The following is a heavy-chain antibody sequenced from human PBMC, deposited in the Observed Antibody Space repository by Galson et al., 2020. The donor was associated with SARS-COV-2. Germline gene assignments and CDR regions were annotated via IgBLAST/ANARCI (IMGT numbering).Heavy chain of an antibody. Sequence: SETLSLTCTVSGYSISSGYYWGWIRQPPGKGLEWIGSIYHSGSTYYNPSLKSRVTISVDTSKNQFSLKLSSVTAADTAVYYCARGGSGYYGWFDPGGQGTLVTVSS. CDR3: ARGGSGYYGWFDP. V-gene: IGHV4-38-2*02. CDR2: IYHSGST. J-gene: IGHJ5*02. D-gene: IGHD3-22*01. CDR1: GYSISSGYY.